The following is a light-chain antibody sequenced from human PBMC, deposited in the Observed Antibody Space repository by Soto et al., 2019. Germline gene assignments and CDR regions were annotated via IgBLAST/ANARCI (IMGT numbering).Light chain of an antibody. Sequence: QSALTQPASVSGSPGQSITISCSGTSSDIGSYDHVAWYQQFPGKSPKLIIYAVSDRPSGVSDRFSGSKSGISASLTISGLQTDDEADYYCISYTDRPSYLLGTATKVTV. V-gene: IGLV2-14*03. J-gene: IGLJ1*01. CDR2: AVS. CDR1: SSDIGSYDH. CDR3: ISYTDRPSYL.